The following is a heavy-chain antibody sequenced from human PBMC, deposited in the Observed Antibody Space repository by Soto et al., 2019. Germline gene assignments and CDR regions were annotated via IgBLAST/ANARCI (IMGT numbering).Heavy chain of an antibody. Sequence: GGSLRLSCVASGFSFSTFAMSWVRQAPGKGLEWVSRITGSGREGYYADSVRGRFTISRDNSRNTLLLQMNSLRAEDTAVYYCARGVEGFIVVVVAAISAFDIWGQGTMVTVSS. CDR2: ITGSGREG. J-gene: IGHJ3*02. CDR1: GFSFSTFA. V-gene: IGHV3-23*01. CDR3: ARGVEGFIVVVVAAISAFDI. D-gene: IGHD2-15*01.